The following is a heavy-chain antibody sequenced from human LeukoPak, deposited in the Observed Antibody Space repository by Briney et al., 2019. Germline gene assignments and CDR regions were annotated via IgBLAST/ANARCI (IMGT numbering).Heavy chain of an antibody. J-gene: IGHJ4*02. CDR2: ISGSGGST. D-gene: IGHD1-26*01. V-gene: IGHV3-23*01. CDR3: AKGPSGSYWDFFDY. CDR1: GFTFSSYE. Sequence: PGGSLRLSCAASGFTFSSYEMNWVRQAPGKGLEWVSAISGSGGSTYYADSVKGRFTISRDNSKNTLYLQMNSLRAEDTAVYYCAKGPSGSYWDFFDYWGQGTLVTVSS.